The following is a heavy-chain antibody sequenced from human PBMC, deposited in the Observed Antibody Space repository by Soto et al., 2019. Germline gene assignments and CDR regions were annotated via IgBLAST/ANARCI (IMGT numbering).Heavy chain of an antibody. CDR2: ITGYGAST. D-gene: IGHD3-16*01. CDR1: GFTFSSYA. Sequence: LRLSCAASGFTFSSYAMSWVRQAPGRGLEWVSAITGYGASTYYTESVKGRFTISRDNSKNTLFLQMNSLRAEDTAVYYCAKDLRKDYYYAMDVWGQGTTVTVSS. J-gene: IGHJ6*02. V-gene: IGHV3-23*01. CDR3: AKDLRKDYYYAMDV.